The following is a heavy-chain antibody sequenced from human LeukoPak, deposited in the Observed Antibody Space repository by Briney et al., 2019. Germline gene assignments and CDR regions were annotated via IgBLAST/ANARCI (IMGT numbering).Heavy chain of an antibody. CDR1: GFTFSSYS. D-gene: IGHD3-22*01. V-gene: IGHV3-48*01. Sequence: GGSLRLSCAASGFTFSSYSMNWVRQAPGKGLEWVSYISSSSSTIYYADSVKGRFAISRDNAKNSLYLQMNSLRAEDTAVYYCAKGSGMIVDPRGAFDIWGQGTMVTVSS. CDR2: ISSSSSTI. J-gene: IGHJ3*02. CDR3: AKGSGMIVDPRGAFDI.